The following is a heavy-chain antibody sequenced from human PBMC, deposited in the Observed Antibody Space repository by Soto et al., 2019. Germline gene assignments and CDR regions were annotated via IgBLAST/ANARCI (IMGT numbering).Heavy chain of an antibody. V-gene: IGHV4-4*02. D-gene: IGHD1-1*01. J-gene: IGHJ5*01. CDR2: VHISGHS. Sequence: PSATRSLTCTLADGYVSAPCGWNWVRQSPDKGLEWIAEVHISGHSNYNPSLRSRVSVSIDSSKNQFYLNLNSVTAADTAIYYCARVRQGCSANNCYFDPWGQGTQVTVSS. CDR3: ARVRQGCSANNCYFDP. CDR1: DGYVSAPCG.